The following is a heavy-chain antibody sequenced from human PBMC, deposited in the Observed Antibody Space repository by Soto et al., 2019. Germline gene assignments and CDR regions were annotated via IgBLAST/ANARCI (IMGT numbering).Heavy chain of an antibody. CDR2: IYYSGST. Sequence: SETLSLTCTVSGGSVSSGSYYWGWIRQPPGKGLEWIGYIYYSGSTNYNPSLKSRVTISVDTSKNQFSLKLSSVTAADTAVYYCARVEGGYSYGMDYWGQGXLVTVYS. CDR1: GGSVSSGSYY. J-gene: IGHJ4*02. V-gene: IGHV4-61*01. D-gene: IGHD5-18*01. CDR3: ARVEGGYSYGMDY.